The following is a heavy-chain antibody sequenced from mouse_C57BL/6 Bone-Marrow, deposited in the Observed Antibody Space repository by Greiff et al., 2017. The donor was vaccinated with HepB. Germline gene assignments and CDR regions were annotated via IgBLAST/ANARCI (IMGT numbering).Heavy chain of an antibody. Sequence: QVQLKQSGPELVKPGASVKISCKASGYAFSSSWMNWVKQRPGKGLEWIGRIYPGDGDTNYNGKFKGKATLTADKSSSTAYMQLSSLTYEDSAVYFCANYYSNYGGNYFDYWGQGTTLTVSS. J-gene: IGHJ2*01. V-gene: IGHV1-82*01. D-gene: IGHD2-5*01. CDR2: IYPGDGDT. CDR1: GYAFSSSW. CDR3: ANYYSNYGGNYFDY.